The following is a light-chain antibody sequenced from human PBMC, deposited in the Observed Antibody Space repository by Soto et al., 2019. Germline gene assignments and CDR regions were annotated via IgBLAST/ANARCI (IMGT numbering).Light chain of an antibody. CDR3: QRYGSSPLIT. Sequence: ALTQSPGTLSSSTGERATLSCRASQSVSSSSLAWYQQRPGQAPRLLIYGTSSRATGIPDRFSGSGSGTDFTLTISRLEPEDFAVYFCQRYGSSPLITFGQGTRLEIK. CDR1: QSVSSSS. V-gene: IGKV3-20*01. CDR2: GTS. J-gene: IGKJ5*01.